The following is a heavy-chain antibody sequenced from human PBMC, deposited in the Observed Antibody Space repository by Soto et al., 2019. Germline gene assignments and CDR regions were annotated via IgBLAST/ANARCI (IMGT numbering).Heavy chain of an antibody. D-gene: IGHD6-19*01. CDR1: GCTFRRYI. Sequence: RHSNTGSGCTFRRYIMNWVRQAPGKGLEWVSSISSSSSYIYYADSVKGRFTISRDNAKNSLYLQMNSLRAEDTAVYYRAREVSGWYVLDYWGQG. V-gene: IGHV3-21*01. CDR2: ISSSSSYI. J-gene: IGHJ4*02. CDR3: AREVSGWYVLDY.